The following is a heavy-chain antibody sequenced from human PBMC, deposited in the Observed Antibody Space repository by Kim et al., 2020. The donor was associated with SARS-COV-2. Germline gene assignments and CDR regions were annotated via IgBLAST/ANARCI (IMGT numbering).Heavy chain of an antibody. J-gene: IGHJ4*02. CDR2: IYSGGST. Sequence: GGSLRLSCAASGFTVSSNYMSWVRQAPGKGLEWVSDIYSGGSTYSADSDQGRFTISRDNSKNTPYLQMNSLGAGDTAVYYCAGGRRVITGGGEKDYWGQGTLVTVSS. CDR1: GFTVSSNY. D-gene: IGHD2-21*01. CDR3: AGGRRVITGGGEKDY. V-gene: IGHV3-66*01.